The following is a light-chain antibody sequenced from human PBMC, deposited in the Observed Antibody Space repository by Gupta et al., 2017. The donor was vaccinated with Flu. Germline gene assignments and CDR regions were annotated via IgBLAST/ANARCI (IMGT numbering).Light chain of an antibody. V-gene: IGLV2-23*01. CDR1: RSDIATSNL. CDR2: EAS. J-gene: IGLJ1*01. CDR3: CSYAGSNTFV. Sequence: QSALTQPASVSGSPGQSITVSCTGPRSDIATSNLVSWYQQRPGEAPKLMIYEASKRPSGVSNRFSGSYSGNTASLTISGLQADDEADYYCCSYAGSNTFVFGSGTKVTVL.